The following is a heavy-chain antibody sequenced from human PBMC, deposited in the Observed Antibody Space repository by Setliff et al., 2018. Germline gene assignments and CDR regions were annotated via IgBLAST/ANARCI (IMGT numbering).Heavy chain of an antibody. CDR2: IWNDGSSK. J-gene: IGHJ6*02. V-gene: IGHV3-33*01. D-gene: IGHD2-21*02. CDR1: GFTFSNYG. Sequence: SCVASGFTFSNYGMHWVRQAPGKGLEWVALIWNDGSSKFYGDSVKGRFTISRDNSKNTLYLQMDSLRAEDTALYYCARNWVTAQHYYYGMDVWGQGTTVTV. CDR3: ARNWVTAQHYYYGMDV.